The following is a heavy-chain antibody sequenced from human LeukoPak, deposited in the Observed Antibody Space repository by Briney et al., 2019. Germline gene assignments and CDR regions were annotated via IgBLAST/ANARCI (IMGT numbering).Heavy chain of an antibody. J-gene: IGHJ4*02. CDR2: ISASGGSS. CDR1: GFTFSSYA. Sequence: PGGSLRLSCAASGFTFSSYAMSWVRQAPGKGLEWVLGISASGGSSYYADSVKGRFTISRDNSKNTLYLQMNSLRAEDTAVYYCAKAPYYDILTGYHMRYWGQGTLVTVSS. D-gene: IGHD3-9*01. CDR3: AKAPYYDILTGYHMRY. V-gene: IGHV3-23*01.